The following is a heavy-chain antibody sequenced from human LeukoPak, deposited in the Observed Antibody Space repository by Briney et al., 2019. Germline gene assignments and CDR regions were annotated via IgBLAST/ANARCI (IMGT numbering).Heavy chain of an antibody. D-gene: IGHD3-10*01. Sequence: GGSLRLSCAASGFTFSSYSMNWVRQAPGKGLEWVSYISSSSSTIYYADSVKGRFTISRDNAKNSLYLQMNSLRAEDTAVYYCAKDTGSGSYYYWGQGTLVTVS. J-gene: IGHJ4*02. CDR1: GFTFSSYS. CDR3: AKDTGSGSYYY. V-gene: IGHV3-48*01. CDR2: ISSSSSTI.